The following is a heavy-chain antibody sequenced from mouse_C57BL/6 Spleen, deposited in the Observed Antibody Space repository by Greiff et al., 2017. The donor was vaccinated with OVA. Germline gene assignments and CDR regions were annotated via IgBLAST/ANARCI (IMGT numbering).Heavy chain of an antibody. CDR2: IYPRSGNT. J-gene: IGHJ2*01. Sequence: QVQLQQSGAELARPGASVKLSCKASGYTFTSYGISWVKQRIGQGLEWIGEIYPRSGNTYYNEKFKGKATLTADKSSSTAYMELRSLTSEDSAVYFCARWDSSGYPFDYWGQGTTLTVSS. V-gene: IGHV1-81*01. CDR1: GYTFTSYG. CDR3: ARWDSSGYPFDY. D-gene: IGHD3-2*02.